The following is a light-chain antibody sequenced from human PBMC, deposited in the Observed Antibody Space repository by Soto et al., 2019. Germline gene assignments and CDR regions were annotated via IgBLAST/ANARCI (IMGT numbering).Light chain of an antibody. Sequence: QSALTQPASVSGSPGQSITISCTGTSTDVGSYNLVSWYQQHPGKAPKLIVYEGIKRPSGVPNRFSGSKSGKQASLTISGLQAEDEADYYCCSYAGSNTYLFGTGTKVTVL. J-gene: IGLJ1*01. V-gene: IGLV2-23*01. CDR3: CSYAGSNTYL. CDR1: STDVGSYNL. CDR2: EGI.